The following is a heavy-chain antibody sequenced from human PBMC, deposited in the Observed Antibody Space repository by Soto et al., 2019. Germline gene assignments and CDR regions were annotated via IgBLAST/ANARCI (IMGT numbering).Heavy chain of an antibody. V-gene: IGHV3-48*02. Sequence: EVQLVESGGGLVQPGGSLRLSCAASGFTLSSYNMNWVRQAPGTGLEWGAYISGSSDTIYYADSVKGRFTISRDNAKNSLYLQMDSLRDEDTAVYYCARDHGGSTWFVGIYYYFGGDVWGQGTTVTVSS. J-gene: IGHJ6*02. CDR2: ISGSSDTI. CDR3: ARDHGGSTWFVGIYYYFGGDV. D-gene: IGHD6-13*01. CDR1: GFTLSSYN.